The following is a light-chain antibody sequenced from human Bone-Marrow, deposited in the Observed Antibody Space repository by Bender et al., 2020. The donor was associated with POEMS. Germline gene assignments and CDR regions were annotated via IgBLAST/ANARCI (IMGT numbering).Light chain of an antibody. V-gene: IGLV2-14*03. Sequence: QSALTQPASVSGSPGQSITISCTGTNSDVGAYDFVSWYQQHPGKAPKLMIFDVFKRPSGVSNRFSGSKSGNTASLTISGLQAEDEADYYCCSNTTKNTYVFGPGTKVTVL. CDR2: DVF. CDR3: CSNTTKNTYV. J-gene: IGLJ1*01. CDR1: NSDVGAYDF.